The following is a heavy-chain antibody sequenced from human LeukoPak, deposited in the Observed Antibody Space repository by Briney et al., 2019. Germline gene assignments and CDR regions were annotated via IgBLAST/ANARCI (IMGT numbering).Heavy chain of an antibody. CDR3: ARIFRNCTNGVCYPPRYYFDY. CDR1: GFTFDDYG. CDR2: FNWNGGST. D-gene: IGHD2-8*01. V-gene: IGHV3-20*04. J-gene: IGHJ4*02. Sequence: PGGSLRLSCAASGFTFDDYGMSWVRQAPGKGLEWVSGFNWNGGSTGYADSVKGRFTISRDNAKNSLYLQMNSLRAEDTALYYCARIFRNCTNGVCYPPRYYFDYWGQGTLVTVSS.